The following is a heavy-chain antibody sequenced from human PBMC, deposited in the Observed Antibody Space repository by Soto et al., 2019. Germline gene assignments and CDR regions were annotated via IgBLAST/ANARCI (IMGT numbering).Heavy chain of an antibody. J-gene: IGHJ5*02. V-gene: IGHV2-5*01. D-gene: IGHD6-19*01. CDR1: GISLITSGVG. Sequence: SGPPLVNATQTVTLTCIFSGISLITSGVGVGLIRQPPVKALEWLGFIYWNDDKRYSPSLKSRLTITKDTSKNQVVLTMTNMDPVDTATYYCAKSGSIGWYGWVDPWVQGTLVTVS. CDR2: IYWNDDK. CDR3: AKSGSIGWYGWVDP.